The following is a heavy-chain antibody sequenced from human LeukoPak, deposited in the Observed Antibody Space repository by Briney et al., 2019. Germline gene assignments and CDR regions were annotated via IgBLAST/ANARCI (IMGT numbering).Heavy chain of an antibody. Sequence: SETLSLTCTVSGGSIGSNYWTWIRQPPGKGPEYIGYIYYTGATNYNPSLKSRVTISVDTSKNQFSLKMTSVTAADTAMYFCAKYGNSGWVIDNWGQGTLVTVSS. CDR1: GGSIGSNY. CDR3: AKYGNSGWVIDN. CDR2: IYYTGAT. J-gene: IGHJ4*02. D-gene: IGHD6-19*01. V-gene: IGHV4-59*08.